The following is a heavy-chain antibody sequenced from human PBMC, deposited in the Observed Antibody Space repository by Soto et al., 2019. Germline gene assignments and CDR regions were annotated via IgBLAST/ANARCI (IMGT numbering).Heavy chain of an antibody. D-gene: IGHD3-10*01. J-gene: IGHJ5*02. Sequence: ASVKVSCKASGYTFTSDINWVRQATGQGLEWMGWMNPNSGNTGYAQKFQGRVTMTRNTSISTAYMELSSLRSEDTAVYYCARDHYINNGRGSFDPWGQGTLVTVSS. V-gene: IGHV1-8*01. CDR3: ARDHYINNGRGSFDP. CDR1: GYTFTSD. CDR2: MNPNSGNT.